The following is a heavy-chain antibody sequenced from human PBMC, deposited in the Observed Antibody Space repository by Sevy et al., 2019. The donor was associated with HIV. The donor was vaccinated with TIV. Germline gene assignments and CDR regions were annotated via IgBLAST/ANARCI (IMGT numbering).Heavy chain of an antibody. V-gene: IGHV4-59*01. Sequence: SETLSLTCTVSGGSISSYYWSWIRQPPGKGLEWIGYIYYSGSTNYNPSLKSRVTISVDTSKNQFSLKLSSVTAADTAVYYCARVGWSSTSCYEDYYYYGMDVWGQGTTVTVSS. CDR2: IYYSGST. J-gene: IGHJ6*02. D-gene: IGHD2-2*01. CDR1: GGSISSYY. CDR3: ARVGWSSTSCYEDYYYYGMDV.